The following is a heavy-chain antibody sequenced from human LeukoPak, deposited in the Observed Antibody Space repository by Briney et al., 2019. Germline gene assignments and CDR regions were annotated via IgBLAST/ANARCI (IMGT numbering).Heavy chain of an antibody. V-gene: IGHV1-69*04. CDR1: GGTFSSYA. Sequence: GASVKVSCKASGGTFSSYAISWVRQAPGQGLEWMGRIIPIFGIANYAQKFQGRVTITADKSTSTAYMELSSLRSEDTAVYYCAGSEDATWFDPWSQGTLVTVSS. CDR3: AGSEDATWFDP. D-gene: IGHD3-10*01. J-gene: IGHJ5*02. CDR2: IIPIFGIA.